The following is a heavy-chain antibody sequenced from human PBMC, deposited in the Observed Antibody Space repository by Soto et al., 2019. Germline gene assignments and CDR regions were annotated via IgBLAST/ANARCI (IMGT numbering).Heavy chain of an antibody. CDR2: VFYTGTT. Sequence: QLQLQESGPGLVKPSETLSLTCTVSGGSITSRNHYWGWIRQPPGKGLERIGSVFYTGTTYYNPSLKSRVTVSVDTSQNQFSLKLNSVTAADTAVYYCGTARNGDNPWFDPWGQGSLVTVSS. CDR3: GTARNGDNPWFDP. J-gene: IGHJ5*02. CDR1: GGSITSRNHY. D-gene: IGHD4-17*01. V-gene: IGHV4-39*01.